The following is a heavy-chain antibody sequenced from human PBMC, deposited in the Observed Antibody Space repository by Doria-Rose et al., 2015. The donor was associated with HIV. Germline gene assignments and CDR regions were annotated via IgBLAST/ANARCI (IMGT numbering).Heavy chain of an antibody. V-gene: IGHV2-26*01. CDR3: ARIKSSRWYHKYYFDF. CDR1: GVSLSSPGMG. CDR2: TFSDDER. J-gene: IGHJ4*02. D-gene: IGHD6-13*01. Sequence: VTLKESGPVLVKPTETLTLTCTVSGVSLSSPGMGVSWIRQPPGKALEWLAHTFSDDERSYTTSLKSRLTISRGTSRSQVVLTVTDMDPVDTATYYCARIKSSRWYHKYYFDFWGQGTLVIVSA.